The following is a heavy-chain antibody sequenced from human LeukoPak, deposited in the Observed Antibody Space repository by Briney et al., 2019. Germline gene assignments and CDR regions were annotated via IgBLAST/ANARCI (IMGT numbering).Heavy chain of an antibody. D-gene: IGHD3-10*01. V-gene: IGHV4-61*10. Sequence: PSETLSLTCTVSGGSISSGSHYWSWIRQPAGKGLEWIGYIFYTGTTNYNPSLKSRVTISVDTSNEQFSLKLTSVTAADSAVYYCARGVSPVLLWFGEFPGGTGFDYWGQGTLVTVSS. CDR2: IFYTGTT. J-gene: IGHJ4*02. CDR3: ARGVSPVLLWFGEFPGGTGFDY. CDR1: GGSISSGSHY.